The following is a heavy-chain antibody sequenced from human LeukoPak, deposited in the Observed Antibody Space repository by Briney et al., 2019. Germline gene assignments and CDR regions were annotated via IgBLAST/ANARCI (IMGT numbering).Heavy chain of an antibody. V-gene: IGHV3-20*01. CDR1: GFTFDDYG. Sequence: GGSLRLSCAASGFTFDDYGMSWVRQAPGKGLEWVSGINWNGGSIGYADSVKGRFTISRDNAEYSLYLQMNSLRAEDTAWYGCARRLDPFHYYDSSGRTAGCMDVWGKTTTVTVSS. CDR3: ARRLDPFHYYDSSGRTAGCMDV. J-gene: IGHJ6*03. CDR2: INWNGGSI. D-gene: IGHD3-22*01.